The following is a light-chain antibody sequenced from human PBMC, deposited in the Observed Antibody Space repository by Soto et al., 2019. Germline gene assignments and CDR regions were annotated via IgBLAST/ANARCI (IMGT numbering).Light chain of an antibody. CDR2: EVS. V-gene: IGLV2-18*02. J-gene: IGLJ1*01. Sequence: QSVLTQPPSVSGSPGQSVTISCTGTSSDVGSYNRVSWYQQAPGTAPKIRIYEVSNRPSGVPDRFSGSKPGNTASLTISGLQAEDEADYYCSSYTTSNTYVFGTGTKVTVL. CDR1: SSDVGSYNR. CDR3: SSYTTSNTYV.